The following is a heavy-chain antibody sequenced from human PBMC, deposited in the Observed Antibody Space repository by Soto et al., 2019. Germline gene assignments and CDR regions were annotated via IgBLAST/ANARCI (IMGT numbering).Heavy chain of an antibody. J-gene: IGHJ3*02. CDR3: ASRQDYIQGDDAFDI. Sequence: QVQLQESGPGLVKPSQTLSLTCTVSGGSISSGGYYWSWIRQHPGKGLEWIGYIYYSGSTYYNPSLKSRFTISVDTSKNLCALRLSSVTAADTAAYYCASRQDYIQGDDAFDIWGQGTMVTVSS. CDR2: IYYSGST. D-gene: IGHD4-4*01. CDR1: GGSISSGGYY. V-gene: IGHV4-31*03.